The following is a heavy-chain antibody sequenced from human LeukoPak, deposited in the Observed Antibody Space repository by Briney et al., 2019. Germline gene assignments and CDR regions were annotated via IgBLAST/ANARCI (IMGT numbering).Heavy chain of an antibody. CDR2: ISAYNGNT. CDR1: GYTFTSYG. D-gene: IGHD3-16*01. V-gene: IGHV1-18*01. Sequence: ASVKVPCKASGYTFTSYGISWVRQAPGQGLEWMGWISAYNGNTNYAQKLQGRVTMTTDTSTSTAYMELRSLRSDDTAVYYCARGEFTFGGVMWSDYWGQGTLVTVSS. J-gene: IGHJ4*02. CDR3: ARGEFTFGGVMWSDY.